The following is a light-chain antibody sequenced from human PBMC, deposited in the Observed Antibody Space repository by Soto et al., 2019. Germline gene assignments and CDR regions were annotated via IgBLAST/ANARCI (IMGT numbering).Light chain of an antibody. CDR2: DAS. CDR1: QSVSSY. V-gene: IGKV3-11*01. J-gene: IGKJ2*01. CDR3: QQRSNWPPWYT. Sequence: EIVLTQSPATLSLSPGERATLSCRASQSVSSYLAWYQQKPGQAPRLLIYDASNRATGIPARFSGSGSGTDFTLPISSLEPEDFAVYYCQQRSNWPPWYTFGQGTKLEIK.